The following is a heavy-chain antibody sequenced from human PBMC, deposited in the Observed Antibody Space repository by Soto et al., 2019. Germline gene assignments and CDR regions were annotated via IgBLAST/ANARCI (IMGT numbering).Heavy chain of an antibody. V-gene: IGHV1-2*04. CDR3: ARSGYSYGLAVSPPEYNWFDP. CDR1: GYTFTGYY. J-gene: IGHJ5*02. Sequence: ASVKVSCKASGYTFTGYYMHWVRQAPGQGLEWMGWINPNSGGTNYAQKFQGWVTMTRDTSISTAYMELSRLRSDDTAVYYCARSGYSYGLAVSPPEYNWFDPWGQGTLVTVSS. D-gene: IGHD5-18*01. CDR2: INPNSGGT.